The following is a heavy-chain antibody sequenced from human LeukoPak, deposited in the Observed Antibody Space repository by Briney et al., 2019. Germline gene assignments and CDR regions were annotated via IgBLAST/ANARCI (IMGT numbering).Heavy chain of an antibody. CDR1: GYTFTSYG. Sequence: GASVKVSCKASGYTFTSYGISWVRQAPGQGLEWMGWISAYNGNTNYAQKLQGRVTMTTDTSTSTAYMELRSLRSDDTAVYYCARHTYYYDSSGYSSRFDYWGQGTLVTVSS. CDR2: ISAYNGNT. CDR3: ARHTYYYDSSGYSSRFDY. J-gene: IGHJ4*02. V-gene: IGHV1-18*01. D-gene: IGHD3-22*01.